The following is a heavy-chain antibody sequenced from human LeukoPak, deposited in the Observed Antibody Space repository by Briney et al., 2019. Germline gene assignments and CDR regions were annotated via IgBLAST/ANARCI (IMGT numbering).Heavy chain of an antibody. CDR1: GFTFSNAW. J-gene: IGHJ3*02. Sequence: GGSLRLSCAASGFTFSNAWMSWVRQAPGKGLEWVSVIYSGGSTYYADSVKGRFTISRDNSKNTLYLQMGSLRAEDMAVYYCARASVGATAAFDIWGQGTMVTVSS. CDR3: ARASVGATAAFDI. D-gene: IGHD1-26*01. V-gene: IGHV3-66*01. CDR2: IYSGGST.